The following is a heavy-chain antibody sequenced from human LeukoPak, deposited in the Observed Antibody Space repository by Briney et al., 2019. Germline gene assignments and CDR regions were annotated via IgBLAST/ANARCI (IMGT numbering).Heavy chain of an antibody. CDR1: GFTFSSYG. CDR3: AKDRDVLLWFGELGDY. V-gene: IGHV3-30*18. J-gene: IGHJ4*02. D-gene: IGHD3-10*01. Sequence: GGSLRLSCAASGFTFSSYGMHWVRQAPGKGLEWVAVISYDGSNKYYADSVKGRFTISRDNSKNTLYLQMNSLRAEDTAVYYCAKDRDVLLWFGELGDYWGQGTLVTVSS. CDR2: ISYDGSNK.